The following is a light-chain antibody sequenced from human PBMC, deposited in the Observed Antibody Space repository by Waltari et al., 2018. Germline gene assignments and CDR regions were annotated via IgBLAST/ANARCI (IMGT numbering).Light chain of an antibody. V-gene: IGKV1-16*01. J-gene: IGKJ3*01. CDR2: YAS. CDR3: QHYNSAPFT. CDR1: QGISSY. Sequence: DIQMTQSPSSLSASVGDTVPFTCRASQGISSYLAWYQQKPGKAPKPLIYYASNLESGVPSRFSGSGSGTEFTLTISSLQPEDFATYYCQHYNSAPFTFGPGTKLDIK.